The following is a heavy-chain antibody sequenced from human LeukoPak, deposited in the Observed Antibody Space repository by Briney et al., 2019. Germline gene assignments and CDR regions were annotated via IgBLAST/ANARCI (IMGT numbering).Heavy chain of an antibody. CDR1: GFTFDDYA. V-gene: IGHV3-43*02. CDR3: AKNGYNFHRIQYNWFDP. CDR2: ISGDGGST. D-gene: IGHD5-24*01. Sequence: GGSLRLSCAASGFTFDDYAMHWVRQAPGKGLEWVSLISGDGGSTYYADSVKGRFTISRDKSKNSLYLQMNSLRTEDTALYYCAKNGYNFHRIQYNWFDPWAREPWSPSPQ. J-gene: IGHJ5*02.